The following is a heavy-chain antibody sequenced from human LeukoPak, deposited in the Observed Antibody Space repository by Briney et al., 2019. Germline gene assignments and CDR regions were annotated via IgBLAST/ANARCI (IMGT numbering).Heavy chain of an antibody. V-gene: IGHV1-8*01. CDR1: GYTFTSYD. Sequence: ASVKVSCKASGYTFTSYDINWVRQAPGQGLEWMGWMNPNSGNTGYAQKFQGRVTMTRNTSISTAYMELSSLRSEDTAVYYCARCPYYSSSCDYWGQGTLVTVSS. J-gene: IGHJ4*02. CDR2: MNPNSGNT. D-gene: IGHD6-13*01. CDR3: ARCPYYSSSCDY.